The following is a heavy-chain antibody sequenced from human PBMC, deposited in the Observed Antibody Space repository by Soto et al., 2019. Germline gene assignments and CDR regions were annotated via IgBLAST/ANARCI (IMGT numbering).Heavy chain of an antibody. V-gene: IGHV4-59*01. D-gene: IGHD1-26*01. CDR1: GGSISSYY. CDR3: ARRWGPTFDF. Sequence: SETLSLTCTVSGGSISSYYWSWIRQPPGKGLEWIGYIFYSGSTNYNHSLKSQVNISVDTSKNQFSLKLSSVNAADTAVYFCARRWGPTFDFWGQGTLVTVSS. J-gene: IGHJ4*02. CDR2: IFYSGST.